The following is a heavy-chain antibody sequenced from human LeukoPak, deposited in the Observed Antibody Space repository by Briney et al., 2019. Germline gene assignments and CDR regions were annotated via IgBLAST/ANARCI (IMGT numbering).Heavy chain of an antibody. Sequence: GGSLRLSCAASGFTFSSYAMSWVRQAPGKGLEWVSAISGNGGSTYYADSVKGRFTISRDNSKNTLYLQMNSLRAADTAVYYCAKDGSGYSGYEEFDYWGQGTPVTVSS. J-gene: IGHJ4*02. CDR1: GFTFSSYA. CDR3: AKDGSGYSGYEEFDY. V-gene: IGHV3-23*01. CDR2: ISGNGGST. D-gene: IGHD5-12*01.